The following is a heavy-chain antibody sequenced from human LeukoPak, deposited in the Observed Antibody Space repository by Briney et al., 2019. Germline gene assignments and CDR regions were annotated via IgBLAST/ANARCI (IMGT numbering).Heavy chain of an antibody. D-gene: IGHD3-22*01. CDR3: ARARRYYYDSSGYPNDY. CDR2: INPSGGST. CDR1: GYTFTSYY. J-gene: IGHJ4*02. V-gene: IGHV1-46*01. Sequence: ASVKVSCKASGYTFTSYYMHWVRQAPGQGLEWMGIINPSGGSTSYAQKFQGRVTMTRDTSTSTVYMELSSLRSEDTAVYYRARARRYYYDSSGYPNDYWGQGTLVTVSS.